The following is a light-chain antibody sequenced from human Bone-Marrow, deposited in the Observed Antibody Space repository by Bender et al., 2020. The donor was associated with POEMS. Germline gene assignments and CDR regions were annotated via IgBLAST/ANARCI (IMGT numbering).Light chain of an antibody. J-gene: IGLJ2*01. V-gene: IGLV3-25*03. CDR2: EDT. CDR3: QSADSTGTFVV. CDR1: ALPKQY. Sequence: SYELTQPPSVSVSPGQTARITCSGDALPKQYCYWYQQRPGRAPVLVMSEDTERPSGIPERFSGSTSGTTVALTISGVQAEDEADYYCQSADSTGTFVVFGGGTKLTVL.